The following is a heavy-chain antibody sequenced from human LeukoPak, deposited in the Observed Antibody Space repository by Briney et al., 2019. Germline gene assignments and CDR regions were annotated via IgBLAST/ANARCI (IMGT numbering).Heavy chain of an antibody. CDR1: GGTFIRYA. D-gene: IGHD6-19*01. Sequence: SVTVSCKASGGTFIRYAISWVGQAAGRGLDWMGWIIPIFGIANYAQKFQGRVTITADKSTSTAYMELSSLRSEDTAVYYCARRPYNSGQLDYWGQGTLVTVSS. CDR2: IIPIFGIA. V-gene: IGHV1-69*10. J-gene: IGHJ4*02. CDR3: ARRPYNSGQLDY.